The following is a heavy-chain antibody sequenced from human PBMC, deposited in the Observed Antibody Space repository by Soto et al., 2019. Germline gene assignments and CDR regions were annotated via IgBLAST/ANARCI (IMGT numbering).Heavy chain of an antibody. Sequence: QVQLQESGPGLVKPSQTLSLTCTVSGGSISSGGYYWSWIRQHPGKGLEWIGYIYYSGSTYYNPSLKSRVTISVVTSKNQFSLKLSSVTAADTAVYYCARGPGHLQYSSSWYDYRGQGTLVTVSS. J-gene: IGHJ4*02. D-gene: IGHD6-13*01. CDR3: ARGPGHLQYSSSWYDY. CDR2: IYYSGST. V-gene: IGHV4-31*03. CDR1: GGSISSGGYY.